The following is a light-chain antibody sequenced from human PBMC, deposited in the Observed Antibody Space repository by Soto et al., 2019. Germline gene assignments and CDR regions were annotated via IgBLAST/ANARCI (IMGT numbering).Light chain of an antibody. Sequence: QSVLTQPASVSGSPGQSITISCTGTSSDVGDYNYVSWYQQHPGKAPKLMICEVSNRPSGVSNRFSGSKSGNTASLTISGLQAEDEADYYCSSYTGGSTYVFGTGTKVTVL. J-gene: IGLJ1*01. V-gene: IGLV2-14*01. CDR2: EVS. CDR1: SSDVGDYNY. CDR3: SSYTGGSTYV.